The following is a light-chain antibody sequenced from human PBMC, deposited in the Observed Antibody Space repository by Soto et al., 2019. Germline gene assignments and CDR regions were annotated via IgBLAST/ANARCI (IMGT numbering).Light chain of an antibody. V-gene: IGLV2-14*01. CDR2: DVS. Sequence: QSALTQPASVSGSPGQSITISCTGTSSDVGGYNYVSWYQQHPGKAPKLMIYDVSNRPSGVSNRFSGSKSGNTAALTISGLQAEYEAEYYCSSYTSSSTLVVFGVGTKVTVL. J-gene: IGLJ2*01. CDR3: SSYTSSSTLVV. CDR1: SSDVGGYNY.